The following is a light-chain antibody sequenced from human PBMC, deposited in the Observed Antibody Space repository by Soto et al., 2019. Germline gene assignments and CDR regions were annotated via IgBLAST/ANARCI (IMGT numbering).Light chain of an antibody. J-gene: IGKJ2*01. CDR2: GAS. Sequence: EIVLTQSPGTLSLSPGDRATLSCRASQSVSRSYLAWYHHKPGQAPRLLIYGASSRATSIPDRFSSSGSGTDFTLTISRLEPEDFAVYYCQQYGSSPPYTFGQGTKLEIK. CDR3: QQYGSSPPYT. V-gene: IGKV3-20*01. CDR1: QSVSRSY.